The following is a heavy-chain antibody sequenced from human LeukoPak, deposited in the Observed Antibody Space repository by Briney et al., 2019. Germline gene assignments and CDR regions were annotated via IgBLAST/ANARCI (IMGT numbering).Heavy chain of an antibody. D-gene: IGHD4-17*01. Sequence: SETLSLTCTVSGGSISNSSYYWGWIRQPPGKGLEWIGSIYYSGSTYYNPSLKSRVTIAVDTSKNQFSLKLSSVTAADTAIYYCARHDYGDYVDAFDIWGQGTLVTVSS. CDR3: ARHDYGDYVDAFDI. V-gene: IGHV4-39*01. CDR1: GGSISNSSYY. J-gene: IGHJ3*02. CDR2: IYYSGST.